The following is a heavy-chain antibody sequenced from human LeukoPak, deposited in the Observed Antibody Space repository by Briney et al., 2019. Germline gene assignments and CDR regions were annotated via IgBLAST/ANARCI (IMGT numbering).Heavy chain of an antibody. CDR3: IVVVEPPDSDGFDV. J-gene: IGHJ3*01. D-gene: IGHD1-14*01. CDR1: GLTFGNSW. CDR2: INADGSTT. V-gene: IGHV3-74*01. Sequence: GGSLRLSCAASGLTFGNSWVHWVRQAPGKGLVWVSLINADGSTTSYADSVKGRFTISRDNARNTLSLEMNSLTIEDTAVYYCIVVVEPPDSDGFDVWGQGTMITVSS.